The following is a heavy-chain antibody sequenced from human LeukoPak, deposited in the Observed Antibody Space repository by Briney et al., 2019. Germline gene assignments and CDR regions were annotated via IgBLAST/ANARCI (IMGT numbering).Heavy chain of an antibody. CDR2: TNSDGSTT. V-gene: IGHV3-74*01. CDR3: GRGNYYGVDI. CDR1: GFSFSGHW. Sequence: GGSLRLSCTASGFSFSGHWMHWVRQAPGKGLVWVSRTNSDGSTTSHADSVKGRFTISRDNAKNTLFLQLNSLRVEDTAVYYCGRGNYYGVDIWGQGTTVTVSS. J-gene: IGHJ6*02.